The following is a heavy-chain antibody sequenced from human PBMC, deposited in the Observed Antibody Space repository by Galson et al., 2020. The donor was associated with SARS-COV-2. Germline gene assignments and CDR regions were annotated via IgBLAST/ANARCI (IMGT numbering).Heavy chain of an antibody. V-gene: IGHV3-30*03. CDR3: ASAPSTGDTTYYYYGMDV. D-gene: IGHD7-27*01. CDR1: GFTFSSYG. CDR2: ISYDGSNK. J-gene: IGHJ6*02. Sequence: GESLKISCAASGFTFSSYGMHWVRQAPGKGLAWVAVISYDGSNKYYADSVKGRFTISRDNSKNTLYLQMNSLRAEDTAVYYCASAPSTGDTTYYYYGMDVWGQGTTVTVSS.